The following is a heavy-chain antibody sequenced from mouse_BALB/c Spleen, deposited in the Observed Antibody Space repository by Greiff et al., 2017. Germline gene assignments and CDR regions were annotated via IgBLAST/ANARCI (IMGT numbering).Heavy chain of an antibody. J-gene: IGHJ3*01. Sequence: VQLQQSGTVLARPGASVKMSCKASGYTFTSYWMHWVKQRPGQGLEWIGAIYPGNSDTSYNQKFKGKAKLTAVTSTSTAYMELSSLTNEDSAVYYCTTPSYYGSSLFAYWGQGTLVTVSA. CDR3: TTPSYYGSSLFAY. D-gene: IGHD1-1*01. CDR1: GYTFTSYW. CDR2: IYPGNSDT. V-gene: IGHV1-5*01.